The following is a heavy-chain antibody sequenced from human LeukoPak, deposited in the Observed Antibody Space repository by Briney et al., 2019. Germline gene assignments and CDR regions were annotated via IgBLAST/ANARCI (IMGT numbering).Heavy chain of an antibody. CDR3: ARDPSYFDWLEKNYYYYGMDV. CDR1: GGSFSGYY. Sequence: SETLSLTCAVYGGSFSGYYWSWSRKPPGKGLEWIGEINHSGSTNYNPSLKSRVTISVDTSKNQFSLTVSSVTAADTGVYYCARDPSYFDWLEKNYYYYGMDVWGQGTTVTVSS. D-gene: IGHD3-9*01. CDR2: INHSGST. J-gene: IGHJ6*02. V-gene: IGHV4-34*01.